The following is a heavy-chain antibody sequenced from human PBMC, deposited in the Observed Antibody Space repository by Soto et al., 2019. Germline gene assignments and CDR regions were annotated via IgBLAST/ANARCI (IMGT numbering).Heavy chain of an antibody. Sequence: QVQLVQSGAEVKKPGSSVKVSCKASGGTFSSYAISWVRQAPGQGLAWMGGIIPIFGTASYAQKFQGRVTITADESTSTAYMELSSLRSEDTAVYYCAIVLLWFGELSEFVDWGQGTLVTVSS. V-gene: IGHV1-69*01. CDR1: GGTFSSYA. D-gene: IGHD3-10*01. CDR2: IIPIFGTA. J-gene: IGHJ4*02. CDR3: AIVLLWFGELSEFVD.